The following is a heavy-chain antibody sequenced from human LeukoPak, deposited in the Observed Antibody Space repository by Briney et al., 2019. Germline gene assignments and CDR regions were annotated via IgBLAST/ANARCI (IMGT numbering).Heavy chain of an antibody. CDR2: INHSGST. CDR1: GGSFSGYY. J-gene: IGHJ4*02. CDR3: ARGLVTAYSSGWYPGY. Sequence: SETLSLTCAVYGGSFSGYYWSWIRQPPGKGLEWIGEINHSGSTNYNPSPKSRVTISVDTSKNQFSLKLSSVTAADTAVYYCARGLVTAYSSGWYPGYWGQGTLVTVSS. D-gene: IGHD6-19*01. V-gene: IGHV4-34*01.